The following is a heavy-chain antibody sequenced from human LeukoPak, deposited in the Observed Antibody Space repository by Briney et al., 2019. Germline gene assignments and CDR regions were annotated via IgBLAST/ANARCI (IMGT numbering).Heavy chain of an antibody. D-gene: IGHD5-24*01. CDR3: ARGYNLFDY. V-gene: IGHV4-34*01. CDR2: INHSGST. CDR1: GGSLSGYY. Sequence: SETLSLTCAVYGGSLSGYYWSWIRQPPGKGLEWIGEINHSGSTNYNPSLKSRVTISVDTSKNQFSLKLSSVTAADTAVYYCARGYNLFDYWGQGTLVTVSS. J-gene: IGHJ4*02.